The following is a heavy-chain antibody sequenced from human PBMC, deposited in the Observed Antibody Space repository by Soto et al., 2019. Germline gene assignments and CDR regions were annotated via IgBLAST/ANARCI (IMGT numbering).Heavy chain of an antibody. CDR3: ARATNRIAAGGTGWFDP. Sequence: ASVKVSCKASGYTFTSYYMHWVRQAPGQGLEWMGIINPSGGSTSYAQKFQGRVTMTRDTSTSTVYMELSSLRSEDTAVYYCARATNRIAAGGTGWFDPWGQGTLVTVSS. CDR1: GYTFTSYY. D-gene: IGHD6-13*01. J-gene: IGHJ5*02. V-gene: IGHV1-46*01. CDR2: INPSGGST.